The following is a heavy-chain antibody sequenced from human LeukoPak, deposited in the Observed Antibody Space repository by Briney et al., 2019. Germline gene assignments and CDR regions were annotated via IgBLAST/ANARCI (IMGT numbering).Heavy chain of an antibody. CDR1: GGSFSDYS. D-gene: IGHD5-18*01. Sequence: SETLSLTCAVYGGSFSDYSWTWIRQPPGKGLEWIGEINHSGGTNHNPSLMSRVIMSVDTSKNQISLKVNSVTAADTGVYYCARSGYSFSKNDWSRIGRGAYPTKYHYYMDVWGKGTTVTVSS. V-gene: IGHV4-34*01. CDR3: ARSGYSFSKNDWSRIGRGAYPTKYHYYMDV. J-gene: IGHJ6*03. CDR2: INHSGGT.